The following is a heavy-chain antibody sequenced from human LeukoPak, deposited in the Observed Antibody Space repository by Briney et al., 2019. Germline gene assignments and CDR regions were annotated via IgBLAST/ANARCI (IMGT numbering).Heavy chain of an antibody. J-gene: IGHJ4*02. D-gene: IGHD3-22*01. CDR1: GYTFTGYY. CDR3: ARDRSYDSSGYYGY. V-gene: IGHV1-2*02. CDR2: INPNSGGT. Sequence: VKVSCKASGYTFTGYYMHWVRQAPGQGLEWMGWINPNSGGTNYAQKFQGRVTMTRDTSISTAYMELSRLRSDDTAVYYCARDRSYDSSGYYGYWGQGTLVTVSS.